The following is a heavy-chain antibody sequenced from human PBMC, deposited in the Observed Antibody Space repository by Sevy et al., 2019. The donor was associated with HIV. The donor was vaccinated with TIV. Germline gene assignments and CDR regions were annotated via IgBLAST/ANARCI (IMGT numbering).Heavy chain of an antibody. CDR1: GYTFTSYG. CDR3: SRDPGMVRGATFDY. D-gene: IGHD3-10*01. J-gene: IGHJ4*02. V-gene: IGHV1-18*04. Sequence: ATVKVSCKASGYTFTSYGISWVRQAPGQGLERTGWISGYNRNTNYAQKLQGRIIMTTDTSTSTVYMEFRTLRSDDTAVYYCSRDPGMVRGATFDYWGQGTLVTVSS. CDR2: ISGYNRNT.